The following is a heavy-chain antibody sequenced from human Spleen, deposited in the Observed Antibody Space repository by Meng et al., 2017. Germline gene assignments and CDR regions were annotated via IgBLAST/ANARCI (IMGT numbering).Heavy chain of an antibody. CDR1: GGSVSSGSYY. CDR2: IYYSGST. V-gene: IGHV4-61*01. CDR3: ARGRGRATVTFDY. D-gene: IGHD4-17*01. J-gene: IGHJ4*02. Sequence: QGQLQESGPGLVRRSETRSLTCTVSGGSVSSGSYYWSWIRQPPGKGLEWIGYIYYSGSTNYNPSLKSRVTISVDTSKNQFSLKLSSVTAADTAVYYCARGRGRATVTFDYWGQGTLVTVSS.